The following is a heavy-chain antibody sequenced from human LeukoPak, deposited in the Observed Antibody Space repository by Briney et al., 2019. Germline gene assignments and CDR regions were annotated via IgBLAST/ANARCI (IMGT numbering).Heavy chain of an antibody. D-gene: IGHD6-25*01. CDR1: GGSVSSGSYY. J-gene: IGHJ4*02. Sequence: SETLSLTCTVSGGSVSSGSYYWSWIRQPPGKGLEWIGYIYYSGSTNYNPSLKSRVTISVDTSKNQFSLKLSSVTAADTAVYYCARSARLDYWGQGTLVTVSS. V-gene: IGHV4-61*01. CDR2: IYYSGST. CDR3: ARSARLDY.